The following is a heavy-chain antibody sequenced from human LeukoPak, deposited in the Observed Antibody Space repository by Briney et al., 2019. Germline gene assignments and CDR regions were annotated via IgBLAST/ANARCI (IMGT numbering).Heavy chain of an antibody. CDR3: ARHSPSYYYDSSGYAFDI. D-gene: IGHD3-22*01. J-gene: IGHJ3*02. Sequence: PSETLSLTCTVSGGSISSYYWSWIRQPPGKGLEWIGYIYYSGSTNYNPSLKSRVTISVDTSKNQFSLKLSSVTAADTAVYYCARHSPSYYYDSSGYAFDIWGQGTMVTVSS. CDR1: GGSISSYY. CDR2: IYYSGST. V-gene: IGHV4-59*08.